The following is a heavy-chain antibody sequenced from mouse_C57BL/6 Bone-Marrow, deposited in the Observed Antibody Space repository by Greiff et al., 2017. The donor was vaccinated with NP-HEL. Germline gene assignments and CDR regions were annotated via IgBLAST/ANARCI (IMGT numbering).Heavy chain of an antibody. J-gene: IGHJ2*01. CDR3: ARGGYLLWLRRHYYFDY. Sequence: QVQLQQPGAELVMPGASVKLSCKASGYTFTSYWMHWVKQRPGQGLEWIGEIDPSDSYTNYNQKFKGKSTLTVDKSSSTAYMQLSSLPSEDSAVYYCARGGYLLWLRRHYYFDYWGQGTTLTVSS. CDR2: IDPSDSYT. V-gene: IGHV1-69*01. CDR1: GYTFTSYW. D-gene: IGHD2-2*01.